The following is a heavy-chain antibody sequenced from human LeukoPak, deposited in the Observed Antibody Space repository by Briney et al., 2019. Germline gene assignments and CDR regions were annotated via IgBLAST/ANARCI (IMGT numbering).Heavy chain of an antibody. D-gene: IGHD3-3*02. J-gene: IGHJ3*02. CDR3: ARESEHYDALDI. CDR2: ISSSGSTI. V-gene: IGHV3-48*03. Sequence: GSLRLSCAASGFTFSSYEMNWVRQAPGKGLEWVSYISSSGSTIYYAGSVKGRFTIPRDNAKNSLYLQMNSLRAEDTAVYYCARESEHYDALDIWGQGTMVTVSS. CDR1: GFTFSSYE.